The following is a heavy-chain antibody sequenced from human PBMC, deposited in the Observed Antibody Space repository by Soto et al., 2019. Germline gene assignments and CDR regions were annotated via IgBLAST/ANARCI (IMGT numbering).Heavy chain of an antibody. J-gene: IGHJ6*02. D-gene: IGHD5-12*01. V-gene: IGHV3-30*18. Sequence: SLRLSCAGSGFTFIAYCIHWVRLAPGKGLEWVAVISHDGSDEDYADSVRGRFSISRDFSDDTVHPQMNSLRDEDTAVYFCAKDGGGGYQPPNYYFYGLDVWGQGTTVTVSS. CDR3: AKDGGGGYQPPNYYFYGLDV. CDR2: ISHDGSDE. CDR1: GFTFIAYC.